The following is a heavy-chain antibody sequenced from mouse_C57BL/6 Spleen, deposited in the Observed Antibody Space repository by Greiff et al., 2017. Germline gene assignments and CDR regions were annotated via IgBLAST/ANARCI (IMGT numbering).Heavy chain of an antibody. CDR2: IYPSDSET. D-gene: IGHD2-3*01. V-gene: IGHV1-61*01. J-gene: IGHJ1*03. CDR3: ARSDDGYLWYFDV. Sequence: VKQRPGQGLEWIGNIYPSDSETHYNQKFKDKATLTVDKSSSTAYMQLSSLTSEDSAVYYCARSDDGYLWYFDVWGTGTTVTVSS.